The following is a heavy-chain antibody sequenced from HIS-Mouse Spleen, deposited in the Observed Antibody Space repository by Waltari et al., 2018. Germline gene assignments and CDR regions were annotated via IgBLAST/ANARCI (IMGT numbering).Heavy chain of an antibody. Sequence: EVQLVETGGGLIQPGGSLRLSCAASGFTVSSNYMSWVRQAPGKGLEWVSCIYSGGSTYYADSVKGRFTISRDNSKNTLYLQMNSLRAEDTAVYYCARHYYYGSGSYYFDYWGQGTLVTVSS. CDR2: IYSGGST. V-gene: IGHV3-53*02. D-gene: IGHD3-10*01. CDR3: ARHYYYGSGSYYFDY. J-gene: IGHJ4*02. CDR1: GFTVSSNY.